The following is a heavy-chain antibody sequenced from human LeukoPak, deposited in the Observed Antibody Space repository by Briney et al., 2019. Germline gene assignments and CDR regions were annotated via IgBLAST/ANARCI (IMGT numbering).Heavy chain of an antibody. V-gene: IGHV3-21*01. D-gene: IGHD3-22*01. CDR3: ARDGDDSSGSYAFDI. Sequence: PGGSLRLSCAASGFTFSSYWMSWVRQAPGKGLEWVSSISSSSSYIYYADSVKGRFTISRDNAKNSLYLQMNSLRAEDTAVYYCARDGDDSSGSYAFDIWGQGTMVTVSS. J-gene: IGHJ3*02. CDR1: GFTFSSYW. CDR2: ISSSSSYI.